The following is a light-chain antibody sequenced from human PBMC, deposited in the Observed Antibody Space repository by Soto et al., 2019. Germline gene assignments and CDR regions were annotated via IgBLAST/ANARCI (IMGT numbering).Light chain of an antibody. CDR3: SSYTSSSTYV. CDR2: DVS. CDR1: SIDVGGYNY. V-gene: IGLV2-14*01. Sequence: QSVLTQPASVSGSPGQSIAISCTGTSIDVGGYNYVSWYQQHPGKAPKLMVYDVSNRPSGVSNRFSGSKSGNTASLTISGLQAEDEADYYCSSYTSSSTYVFGTGTKVTGL. J-gene: IGLJ1*01.